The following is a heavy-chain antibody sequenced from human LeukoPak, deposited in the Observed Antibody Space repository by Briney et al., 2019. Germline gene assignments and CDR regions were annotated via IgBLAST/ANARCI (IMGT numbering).Heavy chain of an antibody. D-gene: IGHD6-6*01. CDR1: GYTFTSYD. CDR3: ARQSRSSSSEWVY. CDR2: MNPNSGNT. Sequence: ASVKVSCKASGYTFTSYDINWVRQANGPGLEWMGWMNPNSGNTGYAQKFQGRVTMTRNTSISTAYMELSSLRSEDTAVYYCARQSRSSSSEWVYWGQGTLVTVSS. J-gene: IGHJ4*02. V-gene: IGHV1-8*01.